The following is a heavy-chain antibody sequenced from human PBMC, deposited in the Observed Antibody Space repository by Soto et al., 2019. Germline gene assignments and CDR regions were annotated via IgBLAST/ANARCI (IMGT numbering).Heavy chain of an antibody. D-gene: IGHD5-18*01. J-gene: IGHJ3*02. V-gene: IGHV3-23*01. CDR1: VFTFRSYA. Sequence: LRLSCAASVFTFRSYAVDWVRQAPGKGLEWVSTISGSGGSTYYADSVKGRFTISRDSSKNTLYLQRSSLRAEDTAVYYCVLGYKYGPQAFDIWGQGTKVTVSS. CDR3: VLGYKYGPQAFDI. CDR2: ISGSGGST.